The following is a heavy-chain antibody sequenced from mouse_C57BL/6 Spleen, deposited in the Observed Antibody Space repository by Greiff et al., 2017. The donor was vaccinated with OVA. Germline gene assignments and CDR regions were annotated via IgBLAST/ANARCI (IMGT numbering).Heavy chain of an antibody. CDR2: LYPGDGDT. J-gene: IGHJ1*03. V-gene: IGHV1-82*01. CDR1: GYAFSSSW. CDR3: ARDYGSSYWYFDV. D-gene: IGHD1-1*01. Sequence: QVQLQQSGPELVKPGASVKISCKASGYAFSSSWMNWVKQRPEKGLEWIGRLYPGDGDTNYNGKFKGKATLTADKSSSTAYMQLSSLTSEDSAVYVCARDYGSSYWYFDVWGTGTTVTVAS.